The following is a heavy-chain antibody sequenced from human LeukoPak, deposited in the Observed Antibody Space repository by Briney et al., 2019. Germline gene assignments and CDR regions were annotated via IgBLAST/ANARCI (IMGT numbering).Heavy chain of an antibody. CDR2: IYSGGAT. CDR3: ARERDSSGYILAY. J-gene: IGHJ4*02. V-gene: IGHV3-53*01. D-gene: IGHD3-22*01. CDR1: GFTVCSKY. Sequence: GGSLRLSCAASGFTVCSKYMSWVRRAPGKGLEWVSVIYSGGATYYADSVKGRFTVSRDNSKNTVYLQMNSLRAEDTAIYYCARERDSSGYILAYWGQGTLVTVSS.